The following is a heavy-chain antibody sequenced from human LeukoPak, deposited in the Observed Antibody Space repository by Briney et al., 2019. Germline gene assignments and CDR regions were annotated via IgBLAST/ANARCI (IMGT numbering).Heavy chain of an antibody. V-gene: IGHV3-23*01. CDR3: AKGQAPYSSGWYTYHGYYYGMDV. Sequence: GGSLRLSCAASGFSFSSYAMTWARQAPVKGLEWVSAISGDGTRTYYADSVKGRFTISRDNSKNTLYLQMNSLRAEDTAVYYCAKGQAPYSSGWYTYHGYYYGMDVWGQGTTVTVSS. CDR2: ISGDGTRT. D-gene: IGHD6-19*01. CDR1: GFSFSSYA. J-gene: IGHJ6*02.